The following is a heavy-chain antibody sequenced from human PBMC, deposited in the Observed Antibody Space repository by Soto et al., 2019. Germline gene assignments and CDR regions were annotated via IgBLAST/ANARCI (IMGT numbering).Heavy chain of an antibody. CDR3: ARAGGLGAVAVDY. D-gene: IGHD6-19*01. V-gene: IGHV4-30-2*01. Sequence: QLQLQESGSGLVKPSQTLSLTCAVSGGSISSGGYSWSWIRQPPGKGLEWIGYIYHSGSTYYNPSLKSRVTISVDRSKNQFALKLSSVTAADTTVYYCARAGGLGAVAVDYWGQGTLVTVSS. CDR2: IYHSGST. CDR1: GGSISSGGYS. J-gene: IGHJ4*02.